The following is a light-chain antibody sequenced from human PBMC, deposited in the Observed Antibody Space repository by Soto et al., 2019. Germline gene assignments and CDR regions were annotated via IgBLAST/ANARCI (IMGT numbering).Light chain of an antibody. CDR1: SSDVGGYNY. J-gene: IGLJ1*01. V-gene: IGLV2-14*01. CDR2: DVS. Sequence: SALTQPPSVSRSPRRSVTIIKNETSSDVGGYNYVSWFQQYPGKAPKLMIYDVSNRPSGVSNRFSGSKSGNTASLTISGLQAEDEADYYCCSYSSSSTYVFGPGTKVTVL. CDR3: CSYSSSSTYV.